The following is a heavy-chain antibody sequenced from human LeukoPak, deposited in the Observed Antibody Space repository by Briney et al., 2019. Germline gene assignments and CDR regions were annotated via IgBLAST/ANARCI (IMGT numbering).Heavy chain of an antibody. D-gene: IGHD2-15*01. CDR1: GYTFTGYY. J-gene: IGHJ4*02. Sequence: GASVKVSCKASGYTFTGYYMHWVRQAPGQGLEWMGRINPNSGGTNYAQKFQGRVTMTRDTSISTAYMELSRLRSDDTAVYYCARDTGRYCSGGSCYPNYWGQGTLVTVSS. CDR3: ARDTGRYCSGGSCYPNY. CDR2: INPNSGGT. V-gene: IGHV1-2*06.